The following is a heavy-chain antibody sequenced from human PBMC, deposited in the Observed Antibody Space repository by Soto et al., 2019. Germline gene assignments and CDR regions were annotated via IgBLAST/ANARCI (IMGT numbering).Heavy chain of an antibody. CDR1: GGTFSSYA. Sequence: ASVKVSCKASGGTFSSYAISWVRQAPGQGLEWMGGIIPIFGTANYAQKFQGRVTITADESTSTAYMELSSLRPEDTAVYYCATWKNPLYYDSSGYPLGAFDIWGQGTMVTVSS. CDR2: IIPIFGTA. CDR3: ATWKNPLYYDSSGYPLGAFDI. D-gene: IGHD3-22*01. V-gene: IGHV1-69*13. J-gene: IGHJ3*02.